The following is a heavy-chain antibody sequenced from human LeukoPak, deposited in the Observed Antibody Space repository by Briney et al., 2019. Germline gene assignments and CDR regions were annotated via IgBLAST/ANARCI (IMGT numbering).Heavy chain of an antibody. J-gene: IGHJ4*02. Sequence: GGSLRLSCAASGFTFSSYGMHWVRQAPGKGLEWVAAISYDGSNKYYADSVKGRFTISRDNSKNTLYLQMNSLRAEDTAVYYCAKDLGGSYFGYWGQGTLVTVSS. V-gene: IGHV3-30*18. D-gene: IGHD1-26*01. CDR2: ISYDGSNK. CDR3: AKDLGGSYFGY. CDR1: GFTFSSYG.